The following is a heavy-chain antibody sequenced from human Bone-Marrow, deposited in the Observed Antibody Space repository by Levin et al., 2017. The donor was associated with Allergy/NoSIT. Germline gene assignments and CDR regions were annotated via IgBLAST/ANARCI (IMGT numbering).Heavy chain of an antibody. J-gene: IGHJ4*02. CDR3: ARDAALDTDGSSFDY. CDR1: GFNFKTYA. V-gene: IGHV3-30-3*01. CDR2: ISFDGTNK. D-gene: IGHD3-10*01. Sequence: GESLKISCAASGFNFKTYAMHWVRQAPGKGLEWLAVISFDGTNKYSADSVKGRFTVSRDNSNNTLHLEMNGLRASDTAVYYCARDAALDTDGSSFDYWGQGTLVTVSS.